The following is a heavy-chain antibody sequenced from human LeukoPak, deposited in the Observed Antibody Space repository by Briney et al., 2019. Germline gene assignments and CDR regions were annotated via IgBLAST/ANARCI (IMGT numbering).Heavy chain of an antibody. CDR3: ARVPYYYDSSGSTPYYFDY. J-gene: IGHJ4*02. Sequence: GGSLRLSCAASGFTFSSYSMNWVRQAPGKGLEWVSSISSSSSYIYYADSVKGRFTISRDNSKNTLYLQLNSLRAEDTAVYYCARVPYYYDSSGSTPYYFDYWGQGTLVTVSS. V-gene: IGHV3-21*01. D-gene: IGHD3-22*01. CDR2: ISSSSSYI. CDR1: GFTFSSYS.